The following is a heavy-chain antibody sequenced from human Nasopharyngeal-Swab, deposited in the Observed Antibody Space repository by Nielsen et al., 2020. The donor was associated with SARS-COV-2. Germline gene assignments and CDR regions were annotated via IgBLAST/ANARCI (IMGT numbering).Heavy chain of an antibody. CDR1: GYSFTSYW. CDR3: PRHHATIAVDWFDP. Sequence: GESLKISCKGSGYSFTSYWISWVRQMPGKGLEWMGRIDPSDSYNNYSPSFQGHVTISADKSISTASLQWSSLKASDTALYYCPRHHATIAVDWFDPWGQGNLVTVSS. CDR2: IDPSDSYN. D-gene: IGHD6-19*01. V-gene: IGHV5-10-1*01. J-gene: IGHJ5*02.